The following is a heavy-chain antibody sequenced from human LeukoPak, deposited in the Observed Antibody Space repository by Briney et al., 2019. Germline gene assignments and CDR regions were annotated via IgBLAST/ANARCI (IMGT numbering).Heavy chain of an antibody. J-gene: IGHJ4*02. CDR3: ARVTGGYNLVDY. CDR1: GFTFCSYW. CDR2: ISNDGGHK. Sequence: PGGPLRHSCAASGFTFCSYWMHWVRHGPGKGLVWGSRISNDGGHKFYAASVKGRFAMSRDNAKNTLYLQMNSLRAEDTAVYYCARVTGGYNLVDYWGQGTLVTVSS. V-gene: IGHV3-74*01. D-gene: IGHD5-24*01.